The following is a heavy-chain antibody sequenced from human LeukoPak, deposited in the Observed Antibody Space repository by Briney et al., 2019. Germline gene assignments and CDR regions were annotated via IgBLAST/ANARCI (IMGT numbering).Heavy chain of an antibody. J-gene: IGHJ5*02. CDR3: ARDIISEYSSSHSHFDP. Sequence: SETLSLTCTVSGGSISSYYWSWIRQPPGKGLEWIGYIYTSGSTSYNPSLKSRVTISVDTSKNQFSLRLSSVTAADTAVYYCARDIISEYSSSHSHFDPWGQGTLVTVSS. CDR1: GGSISSYY. D-gene: IGHD6-6*01. V-gene: IGHV4-59*01. CDR2: IYTSGST.